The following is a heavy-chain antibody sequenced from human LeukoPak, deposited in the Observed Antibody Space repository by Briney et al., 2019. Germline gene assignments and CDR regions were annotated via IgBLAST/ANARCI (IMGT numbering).Heavy chain of an antibody. CDR3: AKEVYYYDSSGTQAYFDY. CDR2: ISWNSGSI. D-gene: IGHD3-22*01. J-gene: IGHJ4*02. V-gene: IGHV3-9*01. Sequence: PGRSLRLSCAASGFTFDDYAMHWVRQAPGKGLEWVSGISWNSGSIGYADSVKGRSTISRDNAKNSLYLQMNSLRAEDTALYYCAKEVYYYDSSGTQAYFDYWGQGTLVTVTS. CDR1: GFTFDDYA.